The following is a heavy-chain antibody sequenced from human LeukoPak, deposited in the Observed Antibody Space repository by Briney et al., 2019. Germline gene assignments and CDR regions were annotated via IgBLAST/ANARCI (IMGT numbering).Heavy chain of an antibody. V-gene: IGHV3-30*18. CDR1: GFTFSSYG. CDR3: AKDSLG. Sequence: GGSLRLSCAASGFTFSSYGMHWVRQAPGKGLEWVAVISYDGSNEYYADSVKGRSTISRDNSKNTLYLQMNSLRAEDTAVYYCAKDSLGWGQGTLVTVSS. J-gene: IGHJ4*02. CDR2: ISYDGSNE. D-gene: IGHD7-27*01.